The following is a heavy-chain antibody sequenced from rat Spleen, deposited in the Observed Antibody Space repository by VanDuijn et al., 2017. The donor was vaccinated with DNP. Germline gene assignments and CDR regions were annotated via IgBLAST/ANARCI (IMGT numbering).Heavy chain of an antibody. V-gene: IGHV5-7*01. CDR1: GITFSDHN. D-gene: IGHD1-4*01. CDR3: AGRPPPTRGPFDY. Sequence: EVQLVESGGGLVQPGRSLKLACAVSGITFSDHNMAWVRQGPKKGLEWVATISYDGRETYYRDSVKGRFTISRDNAKSTLYLQMDSLRSEDTATYYCAGRPPPTRGPFDYWGQGVTVTVSS. CDR2: ISYDGRET. J-gene: IGHJ2*01.